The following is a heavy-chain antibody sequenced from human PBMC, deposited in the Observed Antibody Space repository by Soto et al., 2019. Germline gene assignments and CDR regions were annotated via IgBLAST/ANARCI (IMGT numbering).Heavy chain of an antibody. Sequence: PSETLSLTCTVSGGSISSYYWSWIRQPPGKGLEWIGYIYYSGSTNYNPSLKSRVTISVDTSKNQFSLKLSSVTAADTAVYYCARHPIAAAFFDYWGQGTLVTVSS. CDR1: GGSISSYY. CDR3: ARHPIAAAFFDY. D-gene: IGHD6-13*01. CDR2: IYYSGST. V-gene: IGHV4-59*08. J-gene: IGHJ4*02.